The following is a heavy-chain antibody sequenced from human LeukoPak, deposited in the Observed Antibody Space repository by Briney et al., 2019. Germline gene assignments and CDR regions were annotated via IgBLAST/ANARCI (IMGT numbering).Heavy chain of an antibody. D-gene: IGHD3-10*01. J-gene: IGHJ4*02. CDR1: GGSFSGYY. CDR3: ARGGIADYYGSGSPFDY. CDR2: INHSGST. V-gene: IGHV4-34*01. Sequence: SETLSLTCAVYGGSFSGYYWSWIRQPPGKGLEWIGEINHSGSTNYNPSLKSRVTISVDTSKNQFSLKLSSVTAADTAVYYCARGGIADYYGSGSPFDYWGQRTLVTVSS.